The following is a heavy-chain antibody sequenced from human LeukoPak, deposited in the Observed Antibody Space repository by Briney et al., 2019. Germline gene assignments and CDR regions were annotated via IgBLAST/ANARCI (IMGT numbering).Heavy chain of an antibody. Sequence: GGSLRLSCAASGFTFSSYWMSWVRQAPGKGLEWVANINQDGNEKYYVDSVKGRFTISRDNAKNSLFLQVNSLRAEDTAVYYCAWADMAGTVDYWGQGTLVTVSS. V-gene: IGHV3-7*04. D-gene: IGHD6-19*01. CDR3: AWADMAGTVDY. CDR1: GFTFSSYW. CDR2: INQDGNEK. J-gene: IGHJ4*02.